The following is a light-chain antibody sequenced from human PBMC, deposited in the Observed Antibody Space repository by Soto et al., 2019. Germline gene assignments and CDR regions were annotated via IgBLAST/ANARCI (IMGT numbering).Light chain of an antibody. CDR1: QSVGSTY. V-gene: IGKV3-15*01. CDR2: GAS. J-gene: IGKJ1*01. CDR3: QQYNNWPPGT. Sequence: EIVLTQSPGTLSLSPGERATLSCRASQSVGSTYLAWYQQKPGQAPRLLIYGASTRATGIPARFSGSGSGTEFTLTISSLQSEDFAVYYCQQYNNWPPGTFGQGTKVEIK.